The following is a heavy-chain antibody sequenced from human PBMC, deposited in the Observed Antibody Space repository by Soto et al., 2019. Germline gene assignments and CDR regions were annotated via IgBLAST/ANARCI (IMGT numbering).Heavy chain of an antibody. CDR1: GGSISSGGYY. Sequence: SETLSLTCTVSGGSISSGGYYWRWIRQHPGKCLEWLGYLYYSGSTYYNPSLKSRVTISVDTSKNQFSLKLSSVTAADTAGYYCARSITFGGVIVDFDYWGQGTLVTVS. V-gene: IGHV4-31*03. D-gene: IGHD3-16*02. J-gene: IGHJ4*02. CDR3: ARSITFGGVIVDFDY. CDR2: LYYSGST.